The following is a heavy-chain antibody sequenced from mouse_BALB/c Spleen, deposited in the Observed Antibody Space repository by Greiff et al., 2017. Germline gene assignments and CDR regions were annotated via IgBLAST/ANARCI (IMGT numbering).Heavy chain of an antibody. D-gene: IGHD4-1*01. CDR1: GYAFSSSW. Sequence: QVQLQQSGPELVKPGASVKISCIASGYAFSSSWMNWVKQRPGQGLEWIGRIYPGDGDTNYNGKFKGKATLTADKSSSTAYMQLSSLTSVDSAVYFCARKGNWDAGFAYWGQGTLVTVSA. J-gene: IGHJ3*01. CDR3: ARKGNWDAGFAY. CDR2: IYPGDGDT. V-gene: IGHV1-82*01.